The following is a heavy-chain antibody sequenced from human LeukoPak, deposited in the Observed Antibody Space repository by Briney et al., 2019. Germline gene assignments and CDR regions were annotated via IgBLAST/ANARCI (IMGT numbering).Heavy chain of an antibody. J-gene: IGHJ3*02. CDR1: GGSFSGYY. Sequence: SETLSLTCAVYGGSFSGYYWSWIRQPPGKGLEGMGSIYYSGSTYYNPSLKSRVTISVDTSKNHFSLNVRYVTAADTAVYYCAKTTGMVIDAFEIWGQGTMVTVSS. D-gene: IGHD3-3*01. V-gene: IGHV4-34*01. CDR2: IYYSGST. CDR3: AKTTGMVIDAFEI.